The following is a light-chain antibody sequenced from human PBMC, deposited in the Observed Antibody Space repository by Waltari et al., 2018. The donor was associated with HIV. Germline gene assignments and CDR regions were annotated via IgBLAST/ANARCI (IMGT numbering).Light chain of an antibody. J-gene: IGLJ3*02. Sequence: QSALTQPPSASGSPGQSVTISCTGTSSDVGGYNYVSWYQQHPGKAPKLMIFEVTKRPSGVPSRFSGSKSGNTASLTVSGLQADDEADYYCSSYTGYNDFLFGAGTKLTVL. CDR1: SSDVGGYNY. CDR3: SSYTGYNDFL. V-gene: IGLV2-8*01. CDR2: EVT.